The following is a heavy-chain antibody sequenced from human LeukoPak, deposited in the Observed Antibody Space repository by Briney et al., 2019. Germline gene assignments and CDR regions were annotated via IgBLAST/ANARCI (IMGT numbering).Heavy chain of an antibody. Sequence: ASVKVSCKASGYTFTDFYMHWVRQAPGQGLEWMAWINLNSGGTHYAQKFQGRVTMTRDTSISTAYMELSRLRPDDTAVYYCARDHNWGPDYWGQGTLVSVSS. CDR2: INLNSGGT. CDR1: GYTFTDFY. CDR3: ARDHNWGPDY. D-gene: IGHD7-27*01. J-gene: IGHJ4*02. V-gene: IGHV1-2*02.